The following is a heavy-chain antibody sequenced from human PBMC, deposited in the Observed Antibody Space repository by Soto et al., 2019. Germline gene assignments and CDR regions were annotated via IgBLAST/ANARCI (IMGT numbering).Heavy chain of an antibody. V-gene: IGHV4-39*01. Sequence: SETLSLTCTVSGGSISSSSYYWGWIRQPPGKGLEWIGSIYYSGSTYYNPSLKSRVTISVDTSKNQFSLKLSSVTAADTAVYYCAIGLCHEVYSGSGSPPYFGYWGQGTLVTVSS. D-gene: IGHD3-10*01. CDR2: IYYSGST. CDR1: GGSISSSSYY. CDR3: AIGLCHEVYSGSGSPPYFGY. J-gene: IGHJ4*02.